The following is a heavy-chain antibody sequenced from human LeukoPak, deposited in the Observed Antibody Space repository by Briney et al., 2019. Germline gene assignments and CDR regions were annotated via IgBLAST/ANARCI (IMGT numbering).Heavy chain of an antibody. V-gene: IGHV3-23*01. J-gene: IGHJ4*02. CDR3: ARLGSGSLRPYHFDH. D-gene: IGHD3-10*01. CDR2: ISDNGGST. CDR1: GFTFYNYA. Sequence: GGSLRLSCAASGFTFYNYAMTWVRQAPGKGLEWFSGISDNGGSTYPAVSVRGRFTISRDNSKNTLYLQMNSLIAEDTAVYYCARLGSGSLRPYHFDHWGREAWSPSP.